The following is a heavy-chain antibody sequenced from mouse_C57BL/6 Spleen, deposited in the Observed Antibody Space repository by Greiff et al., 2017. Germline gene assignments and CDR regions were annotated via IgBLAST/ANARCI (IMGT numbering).Heavy chain of an antibody. Sequence: EVMLVESGGGLVKPGGSLKLSCAASGFTFSDYGMHWVRQAPEKGLEWVAYISSGSSTIYYADTVKGRFTISRDNAKNTLFLQMTSLRSEDTAMYYCARGDDYFQAWFAYWGQGTLVTVSA. D-gene: IGHD2-4*01. CDR2: ISSGSSTI. V-gene: IGHV5-17*01. J-gene: IGHJ3*01. CDR3: ARGDDYFQAWFAY. CDR1: GFTFSDYG.